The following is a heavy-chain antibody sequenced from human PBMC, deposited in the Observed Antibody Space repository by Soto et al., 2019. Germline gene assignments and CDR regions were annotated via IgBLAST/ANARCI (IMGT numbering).Heavy chain of an antibody. CDR3: ARDLRAELDYYYDYGMDV. CDR1: GGTFSSYA. Sequence: QVQLVQSGAEVKTPGSSVTVSCKASGGTFSSYAISWVRQAPGQGLEWMGGIIPIFGTANYAQKFQGRVTITADESTSTAYMELSSLRSEDTAVYYCARDLRAELDYYYDYGMDVWGQGTTVTVSS. J-gene: IGHJ6*02. CDR2: IIPIFGTA. V-gene: IGHV1-69*01.